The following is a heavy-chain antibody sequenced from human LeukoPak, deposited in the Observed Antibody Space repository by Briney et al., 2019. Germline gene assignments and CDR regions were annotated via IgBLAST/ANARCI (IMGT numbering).Heavy chain of an antibody. CDR1: GYSISSGYY. D-gene: IGHD1-26*01. V-gene: IGHV4-38-2*01. CDR2: VYHSGST. J-gene: IGHJ4*02. Sequence: SETLSLTCAVSGYSISSGYYWGWIRQPPGKGLEWIGNVYHSGSTYKNPSLKSRVSISLDTSNNQFSLKLTSVTAAGTAIYYCARLSGAPVRHPIYHFDYWGQGTLVTVSS. CDR3: ARLSGAPVRHPIYHFDY.